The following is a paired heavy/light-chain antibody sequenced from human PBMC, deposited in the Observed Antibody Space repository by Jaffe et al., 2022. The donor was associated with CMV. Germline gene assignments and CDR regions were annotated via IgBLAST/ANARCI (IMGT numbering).Heavy chain of an antibody. Sequence: QVQLVESGGGLVKPGGSLRLSCAASGFTFSDYYMSWIRQAPGKGLEWVSYISSSSSYTNYADSVKGRFTISRDNAKNSLYLQMNSLRAEDTAVYYCARDGSYYYDSSGYYFWGQGTLVTVSS. J-gene: IGHJ4*02. V-gene: IGHV3-11*06. D-gene: IGHD3-22*01. CDR3: ARDGSYYYDSSGYYF. CDR1: GFTFSDYY. CDR2: ISSSSSYT.
Light chain of an antibody. Sequence: SYELTQPPSVSVSPGQTASITCSGDKLGDKYACWYQQKPGQSPVLVIYQDSKRPSGIPERFSGSNSGNTATLTISGTQAMDEADYYCQAWDSRVFGGGTKLTVL. CDR3: QAWDSRV. CDR2: QDS. J-gene: IGLJ2*01. CDR1: KLGDKY. V-gene: IGLV3-1*01.